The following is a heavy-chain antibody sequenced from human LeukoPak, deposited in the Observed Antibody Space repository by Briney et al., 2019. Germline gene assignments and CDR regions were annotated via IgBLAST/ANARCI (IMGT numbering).Heavy chain of an antibody. CDR1: GGSISSYY. Sequence: KPSETLSLTCTVSGGSISSYYWSWIRQPPGKGLEWIGYIYYSGSTNYNPSLKSRVTISVDTSKNQFSLKLSSVTAADTAVYYCARGYSSSWYDYYYYGMDVWGQGTTVTVSS. D-gene: IGHD6-13*01. V-gene: IGHV4-59*08. CDR3: ARGYSSSWYDYYYYGMDV. CDR2: IYYSGST. J-gene: IGHJ6*02.